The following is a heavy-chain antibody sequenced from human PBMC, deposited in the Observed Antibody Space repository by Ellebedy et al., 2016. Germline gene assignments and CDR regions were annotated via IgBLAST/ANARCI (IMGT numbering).Heavy chain of an antibody. D-gene: IGHD5-12*01. J-gene: IGHJ6*02. CDR1: GFTFSTYW. Sequence: GESLKISXAASGFTFSTYWMSWVRQAPGKGLERVANINQKGSEKYYVDSVKGRFTISRDNAKNSLYLQLNSLRAEDTAVYYCARWYIVARKLYSLDVWGQGTTGTVSS. V-gene: IGHV3-7*01. CDR2: INQKGSEK. CDR3: ARWYIVARKLYSLDV.